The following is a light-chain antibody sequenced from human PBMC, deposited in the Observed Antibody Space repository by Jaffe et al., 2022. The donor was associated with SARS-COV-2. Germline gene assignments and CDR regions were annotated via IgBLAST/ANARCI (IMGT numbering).Light chain of an antibody. CDR3: QKYDTAPLT. CDR1: QGIRNY. J-gene: IGKJ3*01. CDR2: AAS. Sequence: DIQMTQSPSSLSASVGDRVTITCRASQGIRNYLAWYQQRPGKVPKLLIYAASTLQSGVPSRFSGTGSGTDFTLTISNLQPEDVATYYCQKYDTAPLTFGPGTTVDIK. V-gene: IGKV1-27*01.